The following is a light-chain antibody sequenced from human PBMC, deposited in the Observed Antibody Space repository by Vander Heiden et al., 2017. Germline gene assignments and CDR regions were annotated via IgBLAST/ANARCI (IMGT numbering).Light chain of an antibody. J-gene: IGLJ1*01. CDR3: LIWHRNTYI. CDR1: RDITVTTYK. Sequence: QAVLTQPSSPSASPGASASLTCTLPRDITVTTYKISWYQQRPGSPPQYLLKYKSDSDKHQASGVPSRFSGSKDISANAGILLISGLQSEDESDYYCLIWHRNTYIFGTGTKVTVL. CDR2: YKSDSDK. V-gene: IGLV5-45*02.